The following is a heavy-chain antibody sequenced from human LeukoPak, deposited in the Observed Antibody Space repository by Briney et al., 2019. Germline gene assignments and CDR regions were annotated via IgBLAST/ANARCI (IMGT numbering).Heavy chain of an antibody. J-gene: IGHJ6*02. D-gene: IGHD2-15*01. V-gene: IGHV3-30-3*01. CDR3: AKGWWGDA. CDR2: ISYDGSNK. Sequence: PGGSLRLSCAASGFTFSSYAMHWVRQAPGKGLEWVAVISYDGSNKYYADSVKGRFTISRGNSKNTLYLQMSGLRAEDTAVYFCAKGWWGDAWGQGTTVTVSS. CDR1: GFTFSSYA.